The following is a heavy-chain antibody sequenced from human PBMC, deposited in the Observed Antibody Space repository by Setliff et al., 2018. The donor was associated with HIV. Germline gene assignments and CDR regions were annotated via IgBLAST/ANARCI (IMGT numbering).Heavy chain of an antibody. Sequence: GGSLRLSCAASGFTFRNYWMHWVRQAPGKGLVWVSRMDGDGSGTSYADSVKGRFTISRDNAKNSLYLQMNSLRAEDTAVYYCARRVYCSSTTCFDSWGQGTLVTVS. CDR3: ARRVYCSSTTCFDS. CDR1: GFTFRNYW. V-gene: IGHV3-74*01. CDR2: MDGDGSGT. J-gene: IGHJ4*02. D-gene: IGHD2-2*01.